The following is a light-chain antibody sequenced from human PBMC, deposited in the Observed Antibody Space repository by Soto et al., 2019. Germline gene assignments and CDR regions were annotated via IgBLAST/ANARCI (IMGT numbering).Light chain of an antibody. V-gene: IGLV1-44*01. J-gene: IGLJ2*01. CDR1: SSNIGSNT. CDR2: SSN. Sequence: QSVLTQPPSASGTPGQRVTISCSGSSSNIGSNTVNWYQQLPGAAPKLLVYSSNLRPSGVPDRFSGSKSGTSASLAISGLQSEDESDYYCSSYTSSSTVVFGGGTKVTVL. CDR3: SSYTSSSTVV.